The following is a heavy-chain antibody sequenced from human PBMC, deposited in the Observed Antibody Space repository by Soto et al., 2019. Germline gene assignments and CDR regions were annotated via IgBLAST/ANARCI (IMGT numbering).Heavy chain of an antibody. J-gene: IGHJ4*02. CDR3: ARGYRQSGDSSSWVFDY. Sequence: QVQLRESGPGLVKPSQTLSLTCTVSGGSINSGGYYWNWIRQHPGKGLEWIGYMYYSGSTYYNPFLRSRVIISADTSENHFSLKLSSVTAADTAVYFFARGYRQSGDSSSWVFDYWGQGTLVNVSS. CDR2: MYYSGST. V-gene: IGHV4-31*03. D-gene: IGHD6-13*01. CDR1: GGSINSGGYY.